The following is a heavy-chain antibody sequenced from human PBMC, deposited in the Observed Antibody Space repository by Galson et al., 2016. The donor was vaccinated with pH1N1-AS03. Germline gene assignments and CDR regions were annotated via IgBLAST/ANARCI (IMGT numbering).Heavy chain of an antibody. CDR2: ISSTGATT. D-gene: IGHD3-22*01. CDR3: AKWSYRVDSSGYVGYFDL. Sequence: SLRLSCAASGFTFNNFAMGWVRQAPGKGLEWVSVISSTGATTNYADSVRGRFTISRDTSKKTMHLQMNSLRVEDTALCYCAKWSYRVDSSGYVGYFDLWGRGTLVTVS. CDR1: GFTFNNFA. J-gene: IGHJ2*01. V-gene: IGHV3-23*01.